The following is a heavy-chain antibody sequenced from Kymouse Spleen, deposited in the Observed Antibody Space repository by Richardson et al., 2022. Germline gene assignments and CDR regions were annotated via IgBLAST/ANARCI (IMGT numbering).Heavy chain of an antibody. Sequence: EVQLVESGGGLVQPGRSLRLSCAASGFTFDDYAMHWVRQAPGKGLEWVSGISWNSGSIGYADSVKGRFTISRDNAKNSLYLQMNSLRAEDTALYYCAKERSLVVVPGGAFDIWGQGTMVTVSS. CDR2: ISWNSGSI. CDR1: GFTFDDYA. J-gene: IGHJ3*02. CDR3: AKERSLVVVPGGAFDI. D-gene: IGHD2-2*02. V-gene: IGHV3-9*01.